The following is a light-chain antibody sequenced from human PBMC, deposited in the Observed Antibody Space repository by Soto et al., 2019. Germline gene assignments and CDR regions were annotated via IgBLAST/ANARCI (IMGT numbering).Light chain of an antibody. CDR3: EQFNTYPIT. V-gene: IGKV1-13*02. J-gene: IGKJ5*01. Sequence: AIQLTQSPSSLSASVGDRVTITCRASQDIRGALAWYQQKPGKPPKLLIFDVSSLHSGVPSRFSGSGSGTDFTLTISSLQPEDFANYYCEQFNTYPITCGQGTRLEIK. CDR1: QDIRGA. CDR2: DVS.